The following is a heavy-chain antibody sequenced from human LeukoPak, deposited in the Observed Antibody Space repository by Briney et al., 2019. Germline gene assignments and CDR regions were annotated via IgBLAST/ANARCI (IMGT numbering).Heavy chain of an antibody. J-gene: IGHJ4*02. V-gene: IGHV1-2*04. CDR1: GYTFTSYY. CDR2: INPNSGGT. Sequence: ASVKVSCKASGYTFTSYYMHWVRQAPGQGLEWMGWINPNSGGTNYAQKFQGWVTMTRDTSISTAYMELSRLRSDDTAVYYCARGDSSGDVQTIDEYYFDYWGQGTLVTVSS. D-gene: IGHD3-22*01. CDR3: ARGDSSGDVQTIDEYYFDY.